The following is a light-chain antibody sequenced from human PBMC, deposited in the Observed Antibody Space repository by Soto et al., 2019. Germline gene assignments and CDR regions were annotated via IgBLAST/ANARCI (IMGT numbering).Light chain of an antibody. CDR1: QTVINNY. V-gene: IGKV3-20*01. CDR3: QQFSSYPLT. J-gene: IGKJ5*01. CDR2: DAS. Sequence: EFVLTQSPGTLSLSPGEIATLSFSASQTVINNYLAWYQQKPGQAPRLLIYDASSRATGIPDRFSGGGSGTDFPLTISRLEPEDFAVYYCQQFSSYPLTFGGGTRLEIK.